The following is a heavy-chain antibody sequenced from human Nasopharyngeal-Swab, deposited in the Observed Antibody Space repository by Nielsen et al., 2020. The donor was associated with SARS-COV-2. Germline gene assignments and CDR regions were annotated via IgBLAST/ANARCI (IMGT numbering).Heavy chain of an antibody. V-gene: IGHV5-51*01. CDR2: IYPADSDT. D-gene: IGHD3-3*01. Sequence: GESLKISCEGSGFFYTNYWIAWVRQVPGKGLEWLGIIYPADSDTRYNPSFQGQVTISADKSIRTAYLQWKSLKASDSAMYYCARDFDLSSGHDVWGQGTLVTVSS. J-gene: IGHJ4*02. CDR3: ARDFDLSSGHDV. CDR1: GFFYTNYW.